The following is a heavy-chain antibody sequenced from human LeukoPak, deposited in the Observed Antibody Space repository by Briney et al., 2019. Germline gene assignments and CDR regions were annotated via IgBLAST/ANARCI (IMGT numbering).Heavy chain of an antibody. CDR1: GFTFSSYG. D-gene: IGHD3-10*01. V-gene: IGHV3-33*01. CDR2: IWYDGSNK. Sequence: GGSLRLSCAASGFTFSSYGMHWVRQAPGKGLEWVAVIWYDGSNKYYADSVKGRFTSSRDNSKNTLYLQMNSLRAEDTAVYYCARGGGHYGSGSFYWGQGTLVTVSS. J-gene: IGHJ4*02. CDR3: ARGGGHYGSGSFY.